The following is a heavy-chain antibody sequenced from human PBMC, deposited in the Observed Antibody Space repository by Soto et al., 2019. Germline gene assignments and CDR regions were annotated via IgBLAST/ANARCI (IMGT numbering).Heavy chain of an antibody. CDR3: APGGHNDGYNFYHGMDF. V-gene: IGHV1-69*01. CDR2: GIPLFDPA. Sequence: QVQVVQSGAEVKKPGSSVKVSCKVSGGIFTNNAISWVRQAAGQGLEWLGGGIPLFDPAYDAQIFRGRVRISAAGPTPPAYMELSGMTPADPAVYFCAPGGHNDGYNFYHGMDFWGQGPTATVS. D-gene: IGHD5-18*01. CDR1: GGIFTNNA. J-gene: IGHJ6*02.